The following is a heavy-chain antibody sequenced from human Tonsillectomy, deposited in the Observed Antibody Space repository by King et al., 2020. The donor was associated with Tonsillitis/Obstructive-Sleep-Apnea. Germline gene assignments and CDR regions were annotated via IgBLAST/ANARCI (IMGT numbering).Heavy chain of an antibody. CDR3: ARASTGTTIYYFDY. V-gene: IGHV3-72*01. Sequence: QLVQSGGGLVQPGGSLRLSCAASGFTFSDHYMDWVRQAPGKGLEWVGRTRNKANSYTTEYAASVKGRFTISRDDSKNSLYLQMNSLKTEDTAVYYCARASTGTTIYYFDYWGQGTLVTVSS. J-gene: IGHJ4*02. CDR1: GFTFSDHY. D-gene: IGHD4-17*01. CDR2: TRNKANSYTT.